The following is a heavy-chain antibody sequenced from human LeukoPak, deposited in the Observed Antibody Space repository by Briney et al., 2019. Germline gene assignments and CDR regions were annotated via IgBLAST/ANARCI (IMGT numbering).Heavy chain of an antibody. CDR1: GFTFSSYG. J-gene: IGHJ4*02. CDR2: TSNDGSSK. CDR3: ARGPNYDILTGSFDY. D-gene: IGHD3-9*01. V-gene: IGHV3-30*03. Sequence: GGSLRLSCAASGFTFSSYGMHWVRQAPGKGLEWVAVTSNDGSSKYYADSVKGRFTISRDNSKNTLYLQMNSLRAEDTAVYYCARGPNYDILTGSFDYWGQGTLVTVSS.